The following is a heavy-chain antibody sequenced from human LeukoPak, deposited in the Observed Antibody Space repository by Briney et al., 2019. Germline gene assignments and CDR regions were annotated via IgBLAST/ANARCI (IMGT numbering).Heavy chain of an antibody. J-gene: IGHJ4*02. V-gene: IGHV1-18*01. D-gene: IGHD3-10*01. Sequence: ASVKVSFKASGYTFTSYGISWVRQAPGQGLEWMGWISAYNGNTNYAQKLQGRVTMTTDTSTSTAYMELRSLRSDDTAVYYCARVGRAYYYGSGSYLVFDYWGQGTLVTVSS. CDR2: ISAYNGNT. CDR3: ARVGRAYYYGSGSYLVFDY. CDR1: GYTFTSYG.